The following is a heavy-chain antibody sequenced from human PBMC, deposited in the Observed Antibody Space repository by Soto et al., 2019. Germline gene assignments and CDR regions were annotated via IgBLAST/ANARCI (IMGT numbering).Heavy chain of an antibody. D-gene: IGHD5-18*01. J-gene: IGHJ4*02. CDR1: GYTFTSYG. Sequence: QVQLVQSGAEVKKPGASVKVSCKASGYTFTSYGISWVRQAPGQGLEWMGWISAYNGNTNYAQKLQGRVTMTTDTSTSTAYMELRSLRSDVTAVYYCSRDLEGGYSYGYVDYWGQGTLATVS. CDR2: ISAYNGNT. V-gene: IGHV1-18*01. CDR3: SRDLEGGYSYGYVDY.